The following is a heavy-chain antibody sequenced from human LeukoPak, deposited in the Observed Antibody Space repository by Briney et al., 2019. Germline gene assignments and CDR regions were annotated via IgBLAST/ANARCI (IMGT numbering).Heavy chain of an antibody. V-gene: IGHV4-38-2*02. CDR1: GYSITSGYY. Sequence: SETLSLICTVSGYSITSGYYWGWIRPPPGKGLEWIGSIYHTGSTYYSPSLKSRVTISVDTSKNEFSLKLSSVTAADTAVYYCARYITSPTYYFDYWGQGTLVPVSS. D-gene: IGHD1-1*01. J-gene: IGHJ4*02. CDR3: ARYITSPTYYFDY. CDR2: IYHTGST.